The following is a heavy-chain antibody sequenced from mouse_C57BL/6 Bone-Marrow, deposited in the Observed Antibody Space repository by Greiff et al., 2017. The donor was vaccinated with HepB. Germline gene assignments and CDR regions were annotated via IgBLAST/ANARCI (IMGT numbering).Heavy chain of an antibody. CDR2: ISSGGDYI. D-gene: IGHD1-1*01. CDR1: GFTFSSYA. CDR3: TRLNYYGSSYEGYAMDY. Sequence: EVNLVESGEGLVKPGGSLKLSCAASGFTFSSYAMSWVRQTPEKRLEWVAYISSGGDYIYYADPVKGRFTISRDNARNTLYLQMSSLKSEDTAMYYCTRLNYYGSSYEGYAMDYWGQGTTLTVSS. V-gene: IGHV5-9-1*02. J-gene: IGHJ2*01.